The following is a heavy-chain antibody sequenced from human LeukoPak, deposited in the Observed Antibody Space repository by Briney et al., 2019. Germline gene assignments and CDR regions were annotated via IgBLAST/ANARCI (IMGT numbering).Heavy chain of an antibody. J-gene: IGHJ4*02. CDR2: INPSGGST. D-gene: IGHD3-10*02. Sequence: ASVKVSCKASGGTFSSYAISWVRQAPGQGLEWMGIINPSGGSTSYAQKFQGRVTMTRDMSTSTVYMELSSLRSEDTAVYYCARASKFDYFDYWGQGTLVTVSS. V-gene: IGHV1-46*01. CDR1: GGTFSSYA. CDR3: ARASKFDYFDY.